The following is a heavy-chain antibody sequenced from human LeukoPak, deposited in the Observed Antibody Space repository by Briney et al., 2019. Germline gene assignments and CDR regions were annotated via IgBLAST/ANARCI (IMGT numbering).Heavy chain of an antibody. Sequence: SETLSLTCAVYGGSFSGYYWSWIRQPPGKGLEWIGEINHSGSTYYNPSLKSRVTISVDTSKNQFSLKLSSVTAADTAVYYCAXXXXXYIRTGTQFDYWGQGALVTVSS. CDR3: AXXXXXYIRTGTQFDY. V-gene: IGHV4-34*01. J-gene: IGHJ4*02. CDR2: INHSGST. CDR1: GGSFSGYY. D-gene: IGHD1-14*01.